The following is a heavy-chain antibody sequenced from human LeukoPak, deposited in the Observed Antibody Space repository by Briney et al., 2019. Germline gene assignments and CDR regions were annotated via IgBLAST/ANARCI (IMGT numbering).Heavy chain of an antibody. CDR1: GYTFTSYY. CDR3: ARVSGWGNLPTEFDY. D-gene: IGHD3-10*01. CDR2: INPSGGST. Sequence: ASVKVSCKASGYTFTSYYMHWVRQAPGQGLEWMGIINPSGGSTSYAQKFQGRVTMTRDTSTSTVYMELSSLRSEDTAVYYCARVSGWGNLPTEFDYWGQGTLVTVSS. V-gene: IGHV1-46*01. J-gene: IGHJ4*02.